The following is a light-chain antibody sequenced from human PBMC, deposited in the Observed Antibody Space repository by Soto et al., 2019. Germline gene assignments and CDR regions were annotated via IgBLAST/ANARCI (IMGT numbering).Light chain of an antibody. CDR2: GAS. Sequence: EIVLTPSPGTLSLSPVERATLSCRSSQSVSVNLAWYQQKPGQPPRLLIYGASTRATGIPARFSGSGSGTEFSLTISRLEPEDFAVYYCQQYGDSPVTFGQGTKVDIK. CDR1: QSVSVN. J-gene: IGKJ1*01. CDR3: QQYGDSPVT. V-gene: IGKV3-20*01.